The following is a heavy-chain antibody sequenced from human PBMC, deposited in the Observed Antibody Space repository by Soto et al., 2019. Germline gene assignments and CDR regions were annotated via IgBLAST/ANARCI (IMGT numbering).Heavy chain of an antibody. Sequence: ASVKVSCKASGGTFSSYTISWVRQAPGQGLEWMGRIIPILGIANYAQKFQDRVTITAEKSTSTAYMELSSLRTEDTAVYYCAREKVGGYKRGAFDIWGQGTMVTVSS. D-gene: IGHD1-26*01. CDR1: GGTFSSYT. J-gene: IGHJ3*02. CDR3: AREKVGGYKRGAFDI. CDR2: IIPILGIA. V-gene: IGHV1-69*02.